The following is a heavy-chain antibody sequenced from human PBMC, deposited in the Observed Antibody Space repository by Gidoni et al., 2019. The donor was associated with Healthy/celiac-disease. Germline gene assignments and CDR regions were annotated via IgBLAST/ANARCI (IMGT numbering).Heavy chain of an antibody. CDR3: AREDYGGNSDYFDY. D-gene: IGHD4-17*01. CDR1: GGTFSSYA. V-gene: IGHV1-69*01. CDR2: IIPIFGTA. J-gene: IGHJ4*02. Sequence: VQLVQSGAEGKKPGSSVKVSCKASGGTFSSYAISWVRQAPGQGLEWTGGIIPIFGTANYAQKFQGRVTITADESTSTAYMELSSLRSEDTAVYYCAREDYGGNSDYFDYWGQGTLVTVSS.